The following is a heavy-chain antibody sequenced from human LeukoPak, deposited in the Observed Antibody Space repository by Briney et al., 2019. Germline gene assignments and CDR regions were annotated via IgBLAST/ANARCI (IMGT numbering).Heavy chain of an antibody. Sequence: NPSETLSLTCAVSDVSISDYYWSWIRQPPGKGLEWIGYIYYSGNTYYNPSLKSRVSISVDTSKNQFSLKLSSVTAADTAVYYCARLHDYGDQDAFDIWGQGTMVTVSS. CDR2: IYYSGNT. J-gene: IGHJ3*02. V-gene: IGHV4-30-4*01. D-gene: IGHD4-17*01. CDR1: DVSISDYY. CDR3: ARLHDYGDQDAFDI.